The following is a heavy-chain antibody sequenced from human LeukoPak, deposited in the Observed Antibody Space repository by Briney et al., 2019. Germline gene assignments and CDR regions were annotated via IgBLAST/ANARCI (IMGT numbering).Heavy chain of an antibody. D-gene: IGHD5-24*01. CDR3: ARGVEMATIRDY. V-gene: IGHV1-2*02. CDR2: INPNSGGT. J-gene: IGHJ4*02. CDR1: GYTFTGYY. Sequence: GSVKVSCKASGYTFTGYYMHWVRQAPGQGLEWMGWINPNSGGTNYAQKFQGRVTMTRDTSISTAYMELSRLRSDDTAVYYCARGVEMATIRDYWGQGTLVTVSP.